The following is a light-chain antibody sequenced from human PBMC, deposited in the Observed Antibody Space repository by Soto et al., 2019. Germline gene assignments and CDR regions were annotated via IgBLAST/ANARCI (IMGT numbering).Light chain of an antibody. CDR2: RAS. Sequence: ESVLTQSPGTLSLSPGERATLSCRASQSVAITYLAWYQQKPGQAPRLLIYRASTRATGIPDRFSGSGSGTDFTLTISRLEPEDFAVYYCQQPGTSPLTCGGGPKVEI. V-gene: IGKV3-20*01. CDR3: QQPGTSPLT. J-gene: IGKJ4*01. CDR1: QSVAITY.